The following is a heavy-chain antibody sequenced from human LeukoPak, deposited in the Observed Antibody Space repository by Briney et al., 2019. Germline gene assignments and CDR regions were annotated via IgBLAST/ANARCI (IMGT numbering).Heavy chain of an antibody. CDR2: ISGSGGST. D-gene: IGHD2-15*01. CDR1: GFTFSTYA. J-gene: IGHJ4*02. CDR3: AKDTHVVAATPFYFDD. V-gene: IGHV3-23*01. Sequence: GGSLRLSCAASGFTFSTYAMSWVRQAPGEGLEWVSTISGSGGSTYYADSVKGRFTISRDNSKNTLYLQMNSLRAEDTAVYYCAKDTHVVAATPFYFDDWGQGTLVTVSS.